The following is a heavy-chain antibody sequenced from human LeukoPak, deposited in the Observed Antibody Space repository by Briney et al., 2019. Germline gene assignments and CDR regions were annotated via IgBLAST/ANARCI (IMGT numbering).Heavy chain of an antibody. D-gene: IGHD5-24*01. J-gene: IGHJ4*02. CDR3: AKQMAVDYFDY. CDR2: ISYDGKNE. CDR1: GFTFSSYG. Sequence: PGGSLRLSCAASGFTFSSYGMHWVRQAPGKGLEWVAVISYDGKNEYYTDSVKGRFTISRDNAKNTLYLQMNSLRAEDTAVYYCAKQMAVDYFDYWGQGTLVTVSS. V-gene: IGHV3-30*18.